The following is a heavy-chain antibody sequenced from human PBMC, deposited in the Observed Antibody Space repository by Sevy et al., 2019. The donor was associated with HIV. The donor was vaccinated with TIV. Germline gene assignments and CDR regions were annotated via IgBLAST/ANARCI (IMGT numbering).Heavy chain of an antibody. D-gene: IGHD5-18*01. CDR2: INPNSGDK. Sequence: ASVKVSCKASGYTFTGQYIHWVRQAPGQGLEWMGWINPNSGDKNYAQEFRGRVTMTRDTSISTAYMEPSGLKSDDTAVYYCSGDLRLRGYSYGCFDYWGQGTLVTVSS. V-gene: IGHV1-2*02. CDR1: GYTFTGQY. CDR3: SGDLRLRGYSYGCFDY. J-gene: IGHJ4*02.